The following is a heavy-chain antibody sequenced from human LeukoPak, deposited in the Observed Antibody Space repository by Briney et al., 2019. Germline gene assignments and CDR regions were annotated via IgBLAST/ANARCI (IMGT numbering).Heavy chain of an antibody. V-gene: IGHV1-46*01. CDR2: INSSGGST. Sequence: AAVTVSCMATRYTFTSYNMHWVRQAPEPGVEWLGIINSSGGSTTYAQKFQGRVTITRDTSTSTVYMELSRLRSDDTAVYYCAREGQWPCDFDYGGEPTLVTASS. J-gene: IGHJ4*02. CDR1: RYTFTSYN. CDR3: AREGQWPCDFDY. D-gene: IGHD6-19*01.